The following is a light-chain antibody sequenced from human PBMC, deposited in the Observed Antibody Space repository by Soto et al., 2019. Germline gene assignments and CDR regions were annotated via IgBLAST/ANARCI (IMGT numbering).Light chain of an antibody. V-gene: IGKV1-39*01. J-gene: IGKJ3*01. CDR2: AAS. Sequence: DIQMTQSPFSLSASLGDRVTITCRASQSISDYLNWYKQKPGKGPTLLIFAASSLQVGVPSRFSGSGSGTDFTLTISSLQPEDFATYFCQQSHSAPFTFGPGTTVDIK. CDR1: QSISDY. CDR3: QQSHSAPFT.